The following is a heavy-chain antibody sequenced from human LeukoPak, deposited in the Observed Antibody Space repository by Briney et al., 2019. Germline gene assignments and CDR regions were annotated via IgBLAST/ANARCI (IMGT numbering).Heavy chain of an antibody. CDR1: GYTFTSYG. D-gene: IGHD2-2*01. J-gene: IGHJ6*04. CDR3: ARDPGFDVVVPAAMNYYYCYGMDV. CDR2: ISAYNGNT. Sequence: ASVKVSCKASGYTFTSYGISWVRQAPGQGLEWMGWISAYNGNTNYAQKLQGRVTMTTDTSTSTAYMELRSLRSDDTAVYYCARDPGFDVVVPAAMNYYYCYGMDVWGKGTTVTVSS. V-gene: IGHV1-18*04.